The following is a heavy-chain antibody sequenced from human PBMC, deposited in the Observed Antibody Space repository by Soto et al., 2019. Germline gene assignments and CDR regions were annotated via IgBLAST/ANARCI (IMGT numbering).Heavy chain of an antibody. Sequence: QVQLVESGGGVVQPGRSLRLSCAASGFTFSSYAMHWVRQAPGKGLEWVAVISYDGSNKYYADSVKGRFTISKDNSKNTLDIQMTSLRAEETAVYYYARAHGGTDFADWTYYFDYWGQGTLVTVSS. J-gene: IGHJ4*02. V-gene: IGHV3-30-3*01. CDR1: GFTFSSYA. D-gene: IGHD3-3*01. CDR3: ARAHGGTDFADWTYYFDY. CDR2: ISYDGSNK.